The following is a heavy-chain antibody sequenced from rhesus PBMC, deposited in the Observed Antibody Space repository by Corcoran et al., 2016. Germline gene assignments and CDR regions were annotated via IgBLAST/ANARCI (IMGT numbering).Heavy chain of an antibody. V-gene: IGHV4-106*01. CDR1: GGSISGYYL. Sequence: QVQLQESGPGVVKPSETLSLTCAVSGGSISGYYLWSWIRQPPGKGLEWIGYICGGGGITSYNPSLNSRVIISIDTSKNKFSLTLSSGTAADTAVYYCARDRIYYYFDYWGQGVLVTVSS. D-gene: IGHD2-2*01. CDR3: ARDRIYYYFDY. CDR2: ICGGGGIT. J-gene: IGHJ4*01.